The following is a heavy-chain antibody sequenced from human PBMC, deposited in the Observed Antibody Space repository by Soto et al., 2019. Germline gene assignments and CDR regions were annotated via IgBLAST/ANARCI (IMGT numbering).Heavy chain of an antibody. V-gene: IGHV1-8*01. Sequence: GASVKVSCKASGYTFTSYDINCVRQATGQGLEWMGWMNPNSGNTGYAQKFQGRVTMTRNTSISTAYMELSGLRSEDTAVYYCARESSSGWSGGWYNYYYYMEVWGKGTTVTVSS. D-gene: IGHD6-19*01. CDR1: GYTFTSYD. J-gene: IGHJ6*03. CDR2: MNPNSGNT. CDR3: ARESSSGWSGGWYNYYYYMEV.